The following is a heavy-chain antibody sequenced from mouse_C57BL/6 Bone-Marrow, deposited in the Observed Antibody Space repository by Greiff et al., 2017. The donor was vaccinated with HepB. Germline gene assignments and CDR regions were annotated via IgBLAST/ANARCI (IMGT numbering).Heavy chain of an antibody. V-gene: IGHV2-9-1*01. J-gene: IGHJ2*01. CDR2: IWTGGGT. D-gene: IGHD1-1*01. CDR1: GFSLTSYA. CDR3: ARNWIYYYGSSQYYFDY. Sequence: QVQLKESGPGLVAPSQSLSITCTVSGFSLTSYAISWVRQPPGKGLEWLGVIWTGGGTNYNSALKSRLSISKDNSKSQVFLKMNSLQTDDTARYYCARNWIYYYGSSQYYFDYWGQGTTLTVSS.